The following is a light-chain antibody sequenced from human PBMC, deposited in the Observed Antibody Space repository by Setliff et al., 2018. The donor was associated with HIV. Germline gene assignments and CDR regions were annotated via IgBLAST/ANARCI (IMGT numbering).Light chain of an antibody. CDR3: QSYDSSLTDV. CDR1: RSNIGTGYD. CDR2: SNN. V-gene: IGLV1-40*01. J-gene: IGLJ1*01. Sequence: QSVLTQTPSVSGAPGQRVTIFCSGGRSNIGTGYDVHWYQQLPGKAPKLLIYSNNNRPSGVPDRFAGSKSGTSASLAITGLQAEDEADYYCQSYDSSLTDVVGTGTKVTVL.